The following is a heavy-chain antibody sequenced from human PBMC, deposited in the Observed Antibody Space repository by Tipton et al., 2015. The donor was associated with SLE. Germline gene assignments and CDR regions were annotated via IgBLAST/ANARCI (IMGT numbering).Heavy chain of an antibody. J-gene: IGHJ4*02. V-gene: IGHV4-59*01. CDR2: LYYTGSA. Sequence: TLSLTCTVSGGSISSYYWSWIRQPPGKGLEWIGYLYYTGSANYNPSLKSRVTISVDTSKNRFSLKLSSVTAADTAVYYCASLEHGSGRDYWGQGTLVTVSS. CDR3: ASLEHGSGRDY. CDR1: GGSISSYY. D-gene: IGHD3-10*01.